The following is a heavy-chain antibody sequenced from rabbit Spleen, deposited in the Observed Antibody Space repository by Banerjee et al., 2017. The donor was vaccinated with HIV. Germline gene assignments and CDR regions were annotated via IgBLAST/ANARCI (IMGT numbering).Heavy chain of an antibody. D-gene: IGHD6-1*01. CDR3: ARGEHFSVGFSAFAIYLDL. CDR1: GFSFSSSYY. J-gene: IGHJ4*01. V-gene: IGHV1S45*01. Sequence: QEQLVESGGGLVQPGASLTLTCTASGFSFSSSYYMCWVRQASGKGLELIACIDTSSVNTADATWAKGRFTISKTSSTTVTLQMTSLTAADTATYFCARGEHFSVGFSAFAIYLDLWGPGTLVTVS. CDR2: IDTSSVNT.